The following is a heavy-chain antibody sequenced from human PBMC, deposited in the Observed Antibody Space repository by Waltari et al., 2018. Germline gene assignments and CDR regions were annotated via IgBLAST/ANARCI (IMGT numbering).Heavy chain of an antibody. CDR1: GGSISSYY. CDR3: ASGRNTMADAFDI. D-gene: IGHD3-10*01. V-gene: IGHV4-59*01. J-gene: IGHJ3*02. CDR2: IYYSGST. Sequence: QVQLQESGPGLVKPSETLSLTCPVSGGSISSYYWSWIRQPPGKGLEWIGYIYYSGSTNYNPSLKSRVTISVDTSKNQFSLKLSSVTAADTAVYYCASGRNTMADAFDIWGQGTMVTVSS.